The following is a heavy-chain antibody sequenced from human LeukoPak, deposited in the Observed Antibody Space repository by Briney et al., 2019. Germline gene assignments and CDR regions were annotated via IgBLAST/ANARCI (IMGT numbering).Heavy chain of an antibody. D-gene: IGHD3-16*01. Sequence: ASVKVSCKASGYTFTGYYMHWVRQAPGQGLEWMGWINPNSGGTNYAQKFQGRVTMTRDTSISTAYMELSRLRSDDTAVYYCARVSRIKMMDLGYWGQGTLVTVSS. CDR1: GYTFTGYY. J-gene: IGHJ4*02. CDR3: ARVSRIKMMDLGY. V-gene: IGHV1-2*02. CDR2: INPNSGGT.